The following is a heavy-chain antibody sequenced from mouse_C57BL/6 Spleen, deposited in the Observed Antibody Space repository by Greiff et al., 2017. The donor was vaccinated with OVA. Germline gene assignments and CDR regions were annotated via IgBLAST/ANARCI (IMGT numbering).Heavy chain of an antibody. CDR3: ARGRNYYAMDY. V-gene: IGHV1-69*01. CDR1: GYTFTSYW. J-gene: IGHJ4*01. Sequence: VQLQQPGAELVMPGASVKLSCKASGYTFTSYWMHWVKQRPGQGLEWIGEIDPSDSYTNYNQKFKGKSTLTVDKSSSTAYMQLSSLTSEDSAVYYCARGRNYYAMDYWGQGTSVTVSS. CDR2: IDPSDSYT.